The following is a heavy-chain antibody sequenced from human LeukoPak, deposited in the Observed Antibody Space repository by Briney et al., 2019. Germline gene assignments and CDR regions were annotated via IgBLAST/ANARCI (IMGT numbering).Heavy chain of an antibody. Sequence: PSETLSLTCTVSGGSISSYYWSWIRQPPGKGPEWIGYIYYSGSTNYNPSLKSRVTISVDTSKNQFSLKLSSVTAADTAVYYCASSGYYHYFDYWGQGTLVTVSS. CDR1: GGSISSYY. CDR3: ASSGYYHYFDY. D-gene: IGHD3-22*01. J-gene: IGHJ4*02. V-gene: IGHV4-59*12. CDR2: IYYSGST.